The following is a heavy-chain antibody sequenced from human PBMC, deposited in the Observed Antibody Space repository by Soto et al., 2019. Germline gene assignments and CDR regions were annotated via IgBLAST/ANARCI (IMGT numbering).Heavy chain of an antibody. CDR3: AREAGGYSSAAGTFFRY. D-gene: IGHD6-13*01. CDR1: GGTFSSYA. CDR2: IIPIFGTA. Sequence: GASVKVSCKASGGTFSSYAISWVRQAPGQGLEWMGGIIPIFGTANYAQKFQGRVTITADESTNTAYMELSSLRSEDTAVYYCAREAGGYSSAAGTFFRYWGQGTLVTVSS. V-gene: IGHV1-69*13. J-gene: IGHJ4*02.